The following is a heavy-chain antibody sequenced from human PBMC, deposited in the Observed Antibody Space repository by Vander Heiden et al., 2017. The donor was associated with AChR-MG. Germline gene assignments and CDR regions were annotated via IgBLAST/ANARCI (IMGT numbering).Heavy chain of an antibody. J-gene: IGHJ4*02. CDR3: TTGYYGDYLQPDY. V-gene: IGHV3-15*01. CDR1: GFTFINAW. CDR2: IKSKTDGGTT. D-gene: IGHD4-17*01. Sequence: EVQLVESGGGLVKPGGSLRLSCAASGFTFINAWMSWVRQAPGKGLEWVGRIKSKTDGGTTDYAAPVKGRFTISRDDSKNTLYLQMNSLKTEDTAVYYCTTGYYGDYLQPDYWGQGTLVTVSS.